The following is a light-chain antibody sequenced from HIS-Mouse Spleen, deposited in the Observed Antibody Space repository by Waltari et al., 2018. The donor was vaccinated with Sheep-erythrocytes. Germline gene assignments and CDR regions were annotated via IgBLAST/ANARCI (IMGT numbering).Light chain of an antibody. V-gene: IGKV1-12*01. CDR1: QRISSW. CDR3: QQAISFPGT. J-gene: IGKJ5*01. CDR2: AAS. Sequence: DIQLTHSPSSVSASAGARVTIPRRASQRISSWLSWYQQKPGKAPNLLFYAASSLQSGVPSRFSGSGPEADFTLSISSLQPEDFATYDCQQAISFPGTFGQGTRLEIK.